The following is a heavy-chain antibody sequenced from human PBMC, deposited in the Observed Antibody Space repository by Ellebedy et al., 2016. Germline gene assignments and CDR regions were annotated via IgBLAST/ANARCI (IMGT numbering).Heavy chain of an antibody. CDR2: IYYSGST. J-gene: IGHJ3*02. CDR3: ARERSGGYYDSSGYSERDAFDI. Sequence: SETLSLXXTVSGGSISSYYWSWIRQPPGKGLEWIGYIYYSGSTNYNPSLKSRVTISVDTSKNQFSLKLSSVTAADTAVYYCARERSGGYYDSSGYSERDAFDIWGQGTMVTVSS. V-gene: IGHV4-59*01. D-gene: IGHD3-22*01. CDR1: GGSISSYY.